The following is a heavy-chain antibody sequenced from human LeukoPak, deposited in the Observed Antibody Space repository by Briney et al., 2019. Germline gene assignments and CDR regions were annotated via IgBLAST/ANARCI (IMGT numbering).Heavy chain of an antibody. CDR3: ARERNVLLWFGELGFQYYFDY. D-gene: IGHD3-10*01. Sequence: PGGSLRLSCAASGFTFSSYSMNWVRQAPGKGLEWVSSISSSSSYMYYADSVKGRFTISRDNAKNSLYLQMNSLRAEDTAVYYCARERNVLLWFGELGFQYYFDYWGQGTLVTVSS. J-gene: IGHJ4*02. CDR2: ISSSSSYM. V-gene: IGHV3-21*01. CDR1: GFTFSSYS.